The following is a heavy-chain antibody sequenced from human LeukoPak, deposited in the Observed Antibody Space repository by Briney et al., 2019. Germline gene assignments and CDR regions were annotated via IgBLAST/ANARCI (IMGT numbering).Heavy chain of an antibody. D-gene: IGHD6-13*01. V-gene: IGHV4-34*01. J-gene: IGHJ4*02. CDR3: ARERNRVAAAGLLVPVFDY. Sequence: PETLSLTCAVYGGSSSGYYWSWIRQPPGKGLEWIGEINHSGSTNYNPSLKRRVPIPLDTTTNEFSMKMSSVTAADTAVYDCARERNRVAAAGLLVPVFDYWGQGTLVTVSS. CDR2: INHSGST. CDR1: GGSSSGYY.